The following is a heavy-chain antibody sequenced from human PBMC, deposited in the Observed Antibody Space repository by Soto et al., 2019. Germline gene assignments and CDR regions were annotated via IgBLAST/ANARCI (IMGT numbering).Heavy chain of an antibody. J-gene: IGHJ6*02. CDR1: GYTFTSYY. CDR3: ATPYCSSTSCQGPYYYYYGMDV. Sequence: QVQLVQSEAEVKKPGASVKVSCKASGYTFTSYYMHWVRQAPGQGLEWMGIINPSGGSTSYAQKFQGRVTMTRDTSTSTVYMELSSLRSEDTAVYYCATPYCSSTSCQGPYYYYYGMDVWGQGTTVTVSS. V-gene: IGHV1-46*01. D-gene: IGHD2-2*01. CDR2: INPSGGST.